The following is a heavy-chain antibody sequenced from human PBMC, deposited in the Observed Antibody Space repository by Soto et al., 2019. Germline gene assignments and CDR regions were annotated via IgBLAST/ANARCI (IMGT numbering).Heavy chain of an antibody. D-gene: IGHD3-10*01. CDR3: AAELGFGKLSVV. CDR1: GDTFKNCV. J-gene: IGHJ6*02. V-gene: IGHV1-69*01. Sequence: QVQVVQSGVEVMRPWSSVKVSCKASGDTFKNCVISWVRQAPGQGLEWMGGIIPLFGTTDFAQRFQGRLTITTDEATTTAYMELSRLRSEDTATYYCAAELGFGKLSVVWCQGTTVIVSS. CDR2: IIPLFGTT.